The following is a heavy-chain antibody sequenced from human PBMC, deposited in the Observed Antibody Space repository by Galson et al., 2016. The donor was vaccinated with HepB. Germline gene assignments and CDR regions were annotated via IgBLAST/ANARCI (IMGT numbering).Heavy chain of an antibody. CDR3: ARMFYYGSGNYYNRNLFDS. D-gene: IGHD3-10*01. CDR2: ISSSSSYI. V-gene: IGHV3-11*06. J-gene: IGHJ4*02. CDR1: GFTFIDYY. Sequence: SLRLSCAASGFTFIDYYMTWIRQAPGKGLEWISYISSSSSYINYADSVKGRFTISRDNVKKSLYLQMNSLRADDTAVYYCARMFYYGSGNYYNRNLFDSRGQGTLVTVSS.